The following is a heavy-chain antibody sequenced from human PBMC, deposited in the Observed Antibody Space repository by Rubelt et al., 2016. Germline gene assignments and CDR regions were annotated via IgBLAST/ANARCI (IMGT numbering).Heavy chain of an antibody. CDR3: ASTGAVGDYSRY. Sequence: QVQLQQWGAGLLKPSETLSLTCAVYGGSFSGYYWSWIRQPPGKGLEWIGEINHSGSTNYNPSLKSRVTISVDTSKNQFSLKLISVTAADTAVYYCASTGAVGDYSRYWGQGTLVTVSS. CDR1: GGSFSGYY. CDR2: INHSGST. V-gene: IGHV4-34*01. D-gene: IGHD4-17*01. J-gene: IGHJ4*02.